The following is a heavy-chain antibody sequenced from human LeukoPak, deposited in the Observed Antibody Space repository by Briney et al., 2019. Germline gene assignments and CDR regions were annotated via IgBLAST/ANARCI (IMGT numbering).Heavy chain of an antibody. Sequence: SETLSLACTVSGGSISSYHWSWIRQPPGKGLEWIGYIYYSGSTNYNPSLKSRVTISVDTSKNQFSLKLSSVTAADTAVYYCASWGAAAGYFDYWGQGTLVTVSS. J-gene: IGHJ4*02. CDR3: ASWGAAAGYFDY. V-gene: IGHV4-59*01. CDR1: GGSISSYH. D-gene: IGHD6-13*01. CDR2: IYYSGST.